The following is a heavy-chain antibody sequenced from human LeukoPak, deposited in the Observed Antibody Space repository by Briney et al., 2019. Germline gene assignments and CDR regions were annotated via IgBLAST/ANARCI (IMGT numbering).Heavy chain of an antibody. V-gene: IGHV3-23*01. CDR1: GFTFTSYG. CDR2: INTSGATT. D-gene: IGHD3-10*01. J-gene: IGHJ4*02. Sequence: GGSLRLSCAASGFTFTSYGMSWVRQAPGKGLEWVSTINTSGATTYYADSVKGRFTISRDNSKNTLYLQMNSLRAEDTAVYYCAKDPSYYGSTSNNDYWGQGTLVTVSS. CDR3: AKDPSYYGSTSNNDY.